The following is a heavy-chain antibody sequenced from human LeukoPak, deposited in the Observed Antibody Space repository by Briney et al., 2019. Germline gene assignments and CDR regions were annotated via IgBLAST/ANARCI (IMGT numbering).Heavy chain of an antibody. D-gene: IGHD3-10*01. CDR1: GGSIRSRDYY. V-gene: IGHV4-30-4*01. J-gene: IGHJ4*02. Sequence: SQTLSLTCTVSGGSIRSRDYYWSWIRQPPGKGLEWIGYIYYSGSTYYNPSLKSRLTISIDTSKNQFSLRLSSVTAADTAVYYCARGIYGSGSSYLHYWGQGTLVTVSS. CDR2: IYYSGST. CDR3: ARGIYGSGSSYLHY.